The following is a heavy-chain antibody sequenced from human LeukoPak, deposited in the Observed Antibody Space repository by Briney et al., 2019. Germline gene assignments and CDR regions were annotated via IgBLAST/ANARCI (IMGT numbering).Heavy chain of an antibody. CDR1: GSTFSDHH. J-gene: IGHJ5*02. V-gene: IGHV3-72*01. D-gene: IGHD4-17*01. CDR2: VRIRADSYTT. Sequence: GGSLTLSCVASGSTFSDHHMDWVRQAPGKGLGWVGRVRIRADSYTTEYATSVKGRFIISRDDSKNSLYLKMNGLKTEDTAVYYCTREKFGDYHNWFDPWGQGTLVTVSS. CDR3: TREKFGDYHNWFDP.